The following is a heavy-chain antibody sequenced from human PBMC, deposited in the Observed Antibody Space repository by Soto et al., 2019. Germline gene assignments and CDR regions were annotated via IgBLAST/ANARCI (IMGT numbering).Heavy chain of an antibody. V-gene: IGHV3-48*01. CDR1: GFTFSSYS. J-gene: IGHJ4*02. Sequence: EVQLVESGGGLVQPGGSLRLSCAASGFTFSSYSMNWVRQAPGKGLEWVSYISSSSSTIYYADSVKGRFTISRDNAKNSLYLQINSLRAEDTAVYYCARDRDIVATKFDDCGQGTLVTVSS. CDR3: ARDRDIVATKFDD. CDR2: ISSSSSTI. D-gene: IGHD5-12*01.